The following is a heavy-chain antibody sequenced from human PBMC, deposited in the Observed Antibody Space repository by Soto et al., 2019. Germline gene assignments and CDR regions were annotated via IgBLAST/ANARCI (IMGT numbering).Heavy chain of an antibody. J-gene: IGHJ4*02. D-gene: IGHD6-19*01. V-gene: IGHV1-3*01. CDR3: ARGPRSIAVAGTNFDY. CDR2: INAGNGNT. Sequence: AASVKVSCKASGYTFTSYAMHWVRQAPGQRLEWMGWINAGNGNTKYSQKFQGRVTITRDTSASTAYMELSSLRSEDTAVYYCARGPRSIAVAGTNFDYWGQGTLVTVSS. CDR1: GYTFTSYA.